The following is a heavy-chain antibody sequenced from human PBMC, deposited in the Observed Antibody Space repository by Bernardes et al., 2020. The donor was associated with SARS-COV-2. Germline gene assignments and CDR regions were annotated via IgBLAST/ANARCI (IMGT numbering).Heavy chain of an antibody. Sequence: ASVKVSCKVSGYTLTELSMHWVRQAPGKGLEWMGGFDPEDGETIYAQKFQGRVTMTEDTSTDTAYMELSSLRSEDTAVYYCATYFAVRGPQSDYFDYWGQGTLVNVSS. CDR3: ATYFAVRGPQSDYFDY. D-gene: IGHD3-10*01. CDR1: GYTLTELS. J-gene: IGHJ4*02. V-gene: IGHV1-24*01. CDR2: FDPEDGET.